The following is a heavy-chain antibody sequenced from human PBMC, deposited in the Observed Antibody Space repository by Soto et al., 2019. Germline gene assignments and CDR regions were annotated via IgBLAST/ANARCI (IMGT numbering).Heavy chain of an antibody. Sequence: SEPLSLTCTVSGGSISSGDYYWSWIRQPPGKGLEWIGYIYYSGSTYYNPSLKSRVTISVDTSKNQFSLKLSSVTAADTAVYYCARGHYDTWFDYWGQGTLVTVSS. CDR2: IYYSGST. J-gene: IGHJ4*02. D-gene: IGHD3-22*01. CDR1: GGSISSGDYY. CDR3: ARGHYDTWFDY. V-gene: IGHV4-30-4*01.